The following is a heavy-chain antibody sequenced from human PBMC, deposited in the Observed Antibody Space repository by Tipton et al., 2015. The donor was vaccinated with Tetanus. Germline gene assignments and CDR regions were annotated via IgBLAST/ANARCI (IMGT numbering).Heavy chain of an antibody. CDR2: VYPGDSDP. V-gene: IGHV5-51*01. J-gene: IGHJ6*02. CDR3: ARQDCSGDSCSLDV. D-gene: IGHD2-15*01. Sequence: VQLVQSGAEVKKSGESLKISCKGSGYSFTSKWIGWVRQMPGKGLEWMGIVYPGDSDPRYSPSFQGQVTISADKSISAAYLQWSSLKASDTGIYYCARQDCSGDSCSLDVWGQGTTVTVSS. CDR1: GYSFTSKW.